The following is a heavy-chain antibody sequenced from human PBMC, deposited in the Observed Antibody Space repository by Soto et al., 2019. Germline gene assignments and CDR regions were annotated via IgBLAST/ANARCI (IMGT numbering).Heavy chain of an antibody. Sequence: PSETLSLTCTVSGGSISSSSYYWGWIRQPPGKGLEWIGSIYCSGSTYYNPSLKSRVTISVDTSKNQFSLKLSSVTAADTAVYYCARPSGTGPRQLRYFDSEVEYWGQGTLVTVSS. CDR2: IYCSGST. CDR3: ARPSGTGPRQLRYFDSEVEY. CDR1: GGSISSSSYY. V-gene: IGHV4-39*01. J-gene: IGHJ4*02. D-gene: IGHD3-9*01.